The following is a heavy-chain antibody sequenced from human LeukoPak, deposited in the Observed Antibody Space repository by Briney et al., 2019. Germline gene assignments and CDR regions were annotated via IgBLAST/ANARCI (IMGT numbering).Heavy chain of an antibody. J-gene: IGHJ4*02. CDR3: ARDLGMTRLDY. CDR2: ISSSSSYI. V-gene: IGHV3-21*01. CDR1: GFTFSNYA. D-gene: IGHD1-1*01. Sequence: GGSLRLSCAASGFTFSNYAMSWVRQAPGKGLEWVSSISSSSSYIYYADSVKGRFTISRDNAKNSLYLQMNSLRAEDTAVYYCARDLGMTRLDYWGQGTLVTVSS.